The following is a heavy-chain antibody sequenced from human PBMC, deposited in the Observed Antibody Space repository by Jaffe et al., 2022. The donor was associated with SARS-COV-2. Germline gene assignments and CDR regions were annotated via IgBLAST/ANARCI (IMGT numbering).Heavy chain of an antibody. V-gene: IGHV3-15*01. CDR3: TTGIVVVPAASSYYYYYGMDV. CDR2: IKSKTDGGTT. J-gene: IGHJ6*02. CDR1: GFTFSNAW. Sequence: EVQLVESGGGLVKPGGSLRLSCAASGFTFSNAWMSWVRQAPGKGLEWVGRIKSKTDGGTTDYAAPVKGRFTISRDDSKNTLYLQMNSLKTEDTAVYYCTTGIVVVPAASSYYYYYGMDVWGQGTTVTVSS. D-gene: IGHD2-2*01.